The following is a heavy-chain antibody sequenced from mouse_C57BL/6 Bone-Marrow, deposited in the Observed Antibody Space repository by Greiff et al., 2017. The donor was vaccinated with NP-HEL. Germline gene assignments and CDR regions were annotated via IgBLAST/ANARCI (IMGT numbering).Heavy chain of an antibody. CDR2: IDPSDSYT. CDR1: GYTFTSYW. V-gene: IGHV1-69*01. Sequence: QVQLQQPGAELVMPGASVKLSCKASGYTFTSYWMHWVKQRPGQGLEWIGEIDPSDSYTNYNQQFKGKSTLTVDKSSSTAYMQLSSLTSEDSAVYYCARAWFAYWGQGTLVTVSA. J-gene: IGHJ3*01. CDR3: ARAWFAY.